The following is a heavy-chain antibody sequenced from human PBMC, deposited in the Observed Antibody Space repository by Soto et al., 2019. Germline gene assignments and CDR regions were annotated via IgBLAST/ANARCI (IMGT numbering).Heavy chain of an antibody. V-gene: IGHV4-39*02. CDR2: IYHSGST. CDR3: ARELSGAHIAARRGRYGMDV. J-gene: IGHJ6*02. CDR1: NGSISSAIYY. Sequence: SETLSLTCTVSNGSISSAIYYWGWISQPPGKGLEWIGSIYHSGSTYYNPSLQGRVTISVDTSKNQFSLKLSSVTAADTAVYFCARELSGAHIAARRGRYGMDVWGQGTTVTVSS. D-gene: IGHD6-6*01.